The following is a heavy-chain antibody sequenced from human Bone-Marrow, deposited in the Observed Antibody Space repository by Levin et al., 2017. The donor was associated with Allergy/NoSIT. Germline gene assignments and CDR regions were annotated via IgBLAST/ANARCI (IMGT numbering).Heavy chain of an antibody. CDR3: AIPAGFSSGWSFDY. CDR1: GYTFTSFY. J-gene: IGHJ4*02. Sequence: ASVKVSCKASGYTFTSFYMHWVRQAPGQGLEWMGLINPSDSSTSYAQNFQGRGTMTRDTSRSTVFMELSSLRSEDTAVYYCAIPAGFSSGWSFDYWGQGTLVTVSS. CDR2: INPSDSST. V-gene: IGHV1-46*01. D-gene: IGHD6-19*01.